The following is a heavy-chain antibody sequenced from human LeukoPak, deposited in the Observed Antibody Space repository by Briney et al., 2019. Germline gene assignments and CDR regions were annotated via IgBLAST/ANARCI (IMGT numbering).Heavy chain of an antibody. CDR2: IYYTGST. CDR3: ARNLIPEQLVLNF. D-gene: IGHD6-13*01. Sequence: SETLSLTCTVSGDSISNYYWNWIRQPQGKGLEWIVYIYYTGSTNYNPSLKSRVTMSVDTSKNQFTLNLKSVTPEDTAVYYCARNLIPEQLVLNFWGQGTLVTVSS. CDR1: GDSISNYY. J-gene: IGHJ4*02. V-gene: IGHV4-59*01.